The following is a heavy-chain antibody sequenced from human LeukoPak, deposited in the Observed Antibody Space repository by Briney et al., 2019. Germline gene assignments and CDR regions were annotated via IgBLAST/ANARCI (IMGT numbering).Heavy chain of an antibody. V-gene: IGHV3-48*01. CDR3: ARDGRRPPYYFDY. CDR2: ISSSSSTI. J-gene: IGHJ4*02. CDR1: GFTFSSYS. D-gene: IGHD3/OR15-3a*01. Sequence: LRLSCAASGFTFSSYSMNWVRQAPGKGLEWVSYISSSSSTIYYADSVKGRSTISRYNAKNSLYLQMNSLRAEHTAVYYCARDGRRPPYYFDYWGQGTLVTVSS.